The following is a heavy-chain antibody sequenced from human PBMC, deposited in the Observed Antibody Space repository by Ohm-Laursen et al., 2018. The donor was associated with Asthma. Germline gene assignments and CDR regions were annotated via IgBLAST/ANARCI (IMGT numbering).Heavy chain of an antibody. J-gene: IGHJ4*02. CDR2: VFDSGST. V-gene: IGHV4-59*01. D-gene: IGHD2-15*01. CDR3: ARGRWGYCSGGSCYPPLDY. Sequence: TLSLTCSVSGGSISVFNWSWIRQPPGKGLEWIGYVFDSGSTHYNPSLKSRVTMSVAMSKNQFSLKLSSVTAADTAVYYCARGRWGYCSGGSCYPPLDYWGQGTLVTVSS. CDR1: GGSISVFN.